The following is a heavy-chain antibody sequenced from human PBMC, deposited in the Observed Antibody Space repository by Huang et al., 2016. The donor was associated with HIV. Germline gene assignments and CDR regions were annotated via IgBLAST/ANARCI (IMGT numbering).Heavy chain of an antibody. CDR1: GGTFSKYA. J-gene: IGHJ4*02. V-gene: IGHV1-69*13. CDR3: ARGQLGSYGDYDVLY. D-gene: IGHD4-17*01. CDR2: IIPMFGTP. Sequence: QVQLVQSGAEVKTPGSSVKVSCKASGGTFSKYAISWVRQAPGQGLEWMGGIIPMFGTPNYACKFQGRVTITADDSTSTTDVEVSSLRSEDTALYYCARGQLGSYGDYDVLYWGQGTLVTVSS.